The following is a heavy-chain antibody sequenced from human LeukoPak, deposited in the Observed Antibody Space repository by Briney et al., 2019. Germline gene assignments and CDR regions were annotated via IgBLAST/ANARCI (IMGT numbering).Heavy chain of an antibody. D-gene: IGHD2-15*01. CDR2: INHSGST. Sequence: SETLSLTCVVYGGSFSGYYSFSGYYWSWIRQPPGKGLEWIGEINHSGSTNYNPSLKSRVTISVDTSKNQFSLKLNSVTAADTAVYFCARRPTTHKKIVVVAAYSGYYFDYWGQGTLVTVSS. J-gene: IGHJ4*02. V-gene: IGHV4-34*01. CDR3: ARRPTTHKKIVVVAAYSGYYFDY. CDR1: GGSFSGYYSFSGYY.